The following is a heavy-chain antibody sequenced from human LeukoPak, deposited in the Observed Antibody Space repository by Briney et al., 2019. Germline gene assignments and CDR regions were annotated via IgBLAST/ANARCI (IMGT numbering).Heavy chain of an antibody. CDR1: GFTFSSYS. Sequence: TGGSLRLSCAASGFTFSSYSMNWVRQAPGKGLEWVSSISSSSSYIYYADSVKGRFTISRDNAKNSPYLQMNSLRAEDTAVYYCAPSSGDYDYVWGSYRLDYWGQGTLVTVSS. CDR3: APSSGDYDYVWGSYRLDY. V-gene: IGHV3-21*01. CDR2: ISSSSSYI. D-gene: IGHD3-16*02. J-gene: IGHJ4*02.